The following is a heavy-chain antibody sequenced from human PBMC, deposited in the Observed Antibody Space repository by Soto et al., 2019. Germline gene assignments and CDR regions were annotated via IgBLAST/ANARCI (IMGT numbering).Heavy chain of an antibody. V-gene: IGHV3-33*01. CDR2: IWYDGSNK. J-gene: IGHJ5*01. D-gene: IGHD3-9*01. CDR1: GFTFSSYG. CDR3: ARDRLLRYFDWFDY. Sequence: GGSLRLSCAASGFTFSSYGMHWVRQAPGKGLEWVAVIWYDGSNKYYADSVKGRFTISRDNSKNTLYLQMNSLRAEDTAVYYCARDRLLRYFDWFDYWGQGTLVTVSS.